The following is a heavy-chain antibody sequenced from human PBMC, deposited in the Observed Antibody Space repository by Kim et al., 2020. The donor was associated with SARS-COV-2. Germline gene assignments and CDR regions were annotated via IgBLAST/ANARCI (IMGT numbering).Heavy chain of an antibody. CDR1: GFTFSSYS. V-gene: IGHV3-21*04. CDR2: ISSSSSYI. CDR3: ARGDPLSGYSY. J-gene: IGHJ4*02. Sequence: GGSLRLSCAASGFTFSSYSMNWVRQAPGKGLEWVSSISSSSSYIYYADSVKGRFTISRDNAKNSLYLQMNSLRAEDTAVYYCARGDPLSGYSYWGQGTLVTVSS. D-gene: IGHD3-3*01.